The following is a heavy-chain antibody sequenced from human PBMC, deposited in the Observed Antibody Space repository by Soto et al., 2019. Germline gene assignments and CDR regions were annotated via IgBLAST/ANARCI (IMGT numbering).Heavy chain of an antibody. J-gene: IGHJ6*03. D-gene: IGHD5-12*01. CDR2: ISWNSGSI. CDR1: GFTFGDYA. CDR3: AKGTYVDIAPGGYMDV. V-gene: IGHV3-9*01. Sequence: EVQLVESGGGLVQPGRSLRLSCAASGFTFGDYAMHWVRQAPGKGLEWVSGISWNSGSIGYADSVKGRFTISRDNAKNSLYLQMNSLRAEDTALYYCAKGTYVDIAPGGYMDVWGKGTTVTVSS.